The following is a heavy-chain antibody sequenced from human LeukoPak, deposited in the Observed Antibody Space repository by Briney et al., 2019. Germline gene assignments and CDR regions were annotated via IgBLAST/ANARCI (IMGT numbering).Heavy chain of an antibody. V-gene: IGHV3-9*01. CDR1: GFTFDDYA. CDR3: VKDMEIDASHAFDI. CDR2: ISWNSGSI. Sequence: GGSLRLSCAASGFTFDDYAMHWVRQAPGKGLEWVSGISWNSGSIGYADSVKGRFTISRDNAKNSLYLQMNSLRAEDTALYYCVKDMEIDASHAFDIWGQGTMVTVSS. D-gene: IGHD3-22*01. J-gene: IGHJ3*02.